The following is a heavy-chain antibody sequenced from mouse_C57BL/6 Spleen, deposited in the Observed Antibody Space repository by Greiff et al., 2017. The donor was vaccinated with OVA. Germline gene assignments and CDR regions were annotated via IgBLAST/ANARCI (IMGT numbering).Heavy chain of an antibody. CDR2: IDPANGNT. CDR3: APLITTAVAPFAY. J-gene: IGHJ3*01. CDR1: GFNIKNTY. Sequence: VQLKQSVAELVRPGASVKLSCTASGFNIKNTYMHWVKQRPEQGLEWIGRIDPANGNTKYAPKFQGKATITADTSSNTAYLQLSSLTSEDTAIYYCAPLITTAVAPFAYWGQGTLVTVSA. D-gene: IGHD1-1*01. V-gene: IGHV14-3*01.